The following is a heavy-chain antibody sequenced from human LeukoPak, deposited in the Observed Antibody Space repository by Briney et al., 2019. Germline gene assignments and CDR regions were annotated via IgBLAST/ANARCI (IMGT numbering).Heavy chain of an antibody. D-gene: IGHD6-13*01. CDR1: GGTFSSYA. CDR2: IIPILDIA. Sequence: VASVKVSCKASGGTFSSYAFTWVRQAPGQGLEWMGRIIPILDIANYAQKFQGRITIAADKSTITVDMDLSSLRSEDTAVYYCAKGAPGAAPDWWGQGTLVTVSS. V-gene: IGHV1-69*04. J-gene: IGHJ4*02. CDR3: AKGAPGAAPDW.